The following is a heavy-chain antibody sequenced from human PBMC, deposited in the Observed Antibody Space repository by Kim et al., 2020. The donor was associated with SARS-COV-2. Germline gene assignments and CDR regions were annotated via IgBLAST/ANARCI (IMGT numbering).Heavy chain of an antibody. V-gene: IGHV3-23*03. D-gene: IGHD3-16*01. J-gene: IGHJ4*02. CDR2: GSST. CDR3: TVGEPSDY. Sequence: GSSTYYAGSVKGRFTISRDNSKNTLYLQMNSLRAEDTAVYYCTVGEPSDYWGQGTLVTVSS.